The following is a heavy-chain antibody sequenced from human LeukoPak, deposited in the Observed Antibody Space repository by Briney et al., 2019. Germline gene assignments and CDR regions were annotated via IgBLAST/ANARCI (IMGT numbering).Heavy chain of an antibody. D-gene: IGHD1-7*01. CDR1: GFTFNYAW. CDR3: TTDEDWNYARKDV. J-gene: IGHJ6*02. V-gene: IGHV3-15*04. CDR2: TVSEIDGGTT. Sequence: PGGSLRLSCAASGFTFNYAWMSWVRQVPGKGLEWVGQTVSEIDGGTTDYAAPVKGRFTISRDDSKSTLYLQMNSLKIEDTAVYYCTTDEDWNYARKDVWGQGATVIVSS.